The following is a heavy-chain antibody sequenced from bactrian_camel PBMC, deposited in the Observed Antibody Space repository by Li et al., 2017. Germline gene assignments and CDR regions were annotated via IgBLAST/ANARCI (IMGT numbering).Heavy chain of an antibody. CDR3: AARVPRSIATGIYDPGSYDY. CDR1: GLTFDRPA. Sequence: VQVVGSGGDSVQAGGALDLSWTGTGLTFDRPAMAWFRQAPGKGLEWVSIINSAGGSIVYADSVKGRATISRDNAKNTVYVQMSSLKPEDTAMYYCAARVPRSIATGIYDPGSYDYWGQGTQVTVS. CDR2: INSAGGSI. J-gene: IGHJ4*01. V-gene: IGHV3S35*01. D-gene: IGHD4*01.